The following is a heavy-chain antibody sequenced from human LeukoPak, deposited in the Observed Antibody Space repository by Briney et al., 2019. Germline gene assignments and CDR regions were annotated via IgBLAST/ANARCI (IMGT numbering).Heavy chain of an antibody. Sequence: PGGSLRLSCAASGFTFSSCAMSWVRQAQGKGLERVSAISGSDGSTYYADSVKGRLTTFRDNSKNTLYLQMNSLRAEDTAVYYCSRRMVNYYGSGSYYSPDAFDIWGQGAMVTVSS. CDR2: ISGSDGST. J-gene: IGHJ3*02. CDR3: SRRMVNYYGSGSYYSPDAFDI. V-gene: IGHV3-23*01. D-gene: IGHD3-10*01. CDR1: GFTFSSCA.